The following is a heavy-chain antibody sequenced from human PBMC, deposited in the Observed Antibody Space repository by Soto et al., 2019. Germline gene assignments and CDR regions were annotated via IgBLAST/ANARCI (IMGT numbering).Heavy chain of an antibody. CDR2: INHSGNT. CDR3: ALLYSGSSFYYFGMDV. V-gene: IGHV4-34*01. CDR1: GGSFSGYY. J-gene: IGHJ6*02. D-gene: IGHD6-6*01. Sequence: SETLSLTCAVYGGSFSGYYWSWIRHPPGKGLEWIGEINHSGNTNYNPSLKNRVTISVDTSKNQFSLKLSSVTAADTAVYYCALLYSGSSFYYFGMDVWGQGTTVTVSS.